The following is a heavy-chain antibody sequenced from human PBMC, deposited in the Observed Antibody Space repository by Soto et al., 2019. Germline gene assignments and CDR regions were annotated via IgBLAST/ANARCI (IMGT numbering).Heavy chain of an antibody. CDR1: GYTFTSYA. D-gene: IGHD6-19*01. V-gene: IGHV1-3*01. J-gene: IGHJ4*02. CDR3: AREGSMAALGY. CDR2: INAGNGNT. Sequence: ASVKVSCKASGYTFTSYAMYWVRQAPGQRLEWMGWINAGNGNTKYSQKFQGRVTITRDTSASTAYMELSSLRSEDTAVYYWAREGSMAALGYWGQGTLVTVSS.